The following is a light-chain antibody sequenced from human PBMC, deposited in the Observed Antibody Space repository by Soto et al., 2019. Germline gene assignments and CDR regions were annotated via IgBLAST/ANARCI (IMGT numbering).Light chain of an antibody. J-gene: IGKJ1*01. CDR2: GAS. CDR3: QQYNNWPRT. V-gene: IGKV3-15*01. Sequence: IVLTYTPATLSVSPVLRSTFSYRASQSVSSDLAWYHQKPGQAPRLLIYGASTRATGIPARFSGSGSGTEFTLTINSLQSGDFAVYYCQQYNNWPRTFGQGTKVDIK. CDR1: QSVSSD.